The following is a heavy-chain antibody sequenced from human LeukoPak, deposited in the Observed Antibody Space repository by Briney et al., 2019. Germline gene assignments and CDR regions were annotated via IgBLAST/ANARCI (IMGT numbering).Heavy chain of an antibody. J-gene: IGHJ3*02. V-gene: IGHV4-59*08. CDR2: VYYSGST. CDR3: ARLEAFMYGAGRHDAFDI. CDR1: GGSLSSYL. D-gene: IGHD3-10*02. Sequence: PSETLSLTCTVSGGSLSSYLWSWLRQPPGKGLEGIGYVYYSGSTSYNPSLKSRVTISVDTSKNQFSLKLSSVTAADTAVYYRARLEAFMYGAGRHDAFDIWGQGTMVTVSS.